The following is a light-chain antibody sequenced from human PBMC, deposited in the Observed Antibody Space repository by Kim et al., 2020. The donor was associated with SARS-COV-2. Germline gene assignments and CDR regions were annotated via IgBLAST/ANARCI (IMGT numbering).Light chain of an antibody. CDR3: QQAYSFPPLT. CDR2: EAS. CDR1: QDIDTW. Sequence: ASVGDRVTITCRASQDIDTWLAWYQEKPGKAPKLVIFEASKLQTGVPSRFSGTGSGTEFILTIRSLQPEDFATYYCQQAYSFPPLTFGGGTKLEI. V-gene: IGKV1-12*01. J-gene: IGKJ4*01.